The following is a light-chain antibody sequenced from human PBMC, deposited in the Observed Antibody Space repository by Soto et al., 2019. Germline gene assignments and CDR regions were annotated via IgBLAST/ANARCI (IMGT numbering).Light chain of an antibody. CDR1: NSDIGGYDF. CDR3: SSYASSNTVV. Sequence: QSALTQPAFVSESLGQSITISCTGTNSDIGGYDFVSWYQQHPGTTPKLIIYEVSRRPSGVSNRFSGSKSGNTASLTISGLQAEDEADYYCSSYASSNTVVFGGGTKLTVL. J-gene: IGLJ2*01. CDR2: EVS. V-gene: IGLV2-14*01.